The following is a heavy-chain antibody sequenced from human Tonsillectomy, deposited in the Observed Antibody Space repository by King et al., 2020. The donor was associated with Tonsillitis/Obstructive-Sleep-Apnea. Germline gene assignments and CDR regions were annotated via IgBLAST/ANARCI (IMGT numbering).Heavy chain of an antibody. CDR2: IDPSESYT. D-gene: IGHD5-24*01. V-gene: IGHV5-10-1*01. CDR3: ERHLRDVYKYAYYYGMDV. CDR1: GYSFTSYW. Sequence: VQLQXSGAEVXKPGESLRISCKGSGYSFTSYWISWVRQMPGKGLEWMGRIDPSESYTNYSPSSQGHITISVDKSISTAYLQWSSLKASDTAMYYCERHLRDVYKYAYYYGMDVWGQXTTVTVSS. J-gene: IGHJ6*02.